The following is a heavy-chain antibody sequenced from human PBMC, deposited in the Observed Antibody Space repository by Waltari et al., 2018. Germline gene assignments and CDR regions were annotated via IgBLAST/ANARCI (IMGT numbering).Heavy chain of an antibody. V-gene: IGHV1-24*01. Sequence: QVQLVQSGAEVKKPGASVKVSCKVSGYTLTELSMHWVRQAPGKGLEWMGGVDPEDGETAYAQKCRGRITMTEDTSTETAYMDLRSLGSEDTAVYYCATGVGGGFVAPFNFWGQGTRVTVSS. J-gene: IGHJ4*02. D-gene: IGHD2-15*01. CDR1: GYTLTELS. CDR3: ATGVGGGFVAPFNF. CDR2: VDPEDGET.